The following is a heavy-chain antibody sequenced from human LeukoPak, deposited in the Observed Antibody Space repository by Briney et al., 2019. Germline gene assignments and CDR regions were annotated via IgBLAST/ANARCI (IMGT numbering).Heavy chain of an antibody. J-gene: IGHJ4*02. Sequence: SETLSLTCAVYGGSFSGYYWSWIRQPPGKGLEWIGEINHSGSTNYNPSLKSRVTISVDTSKNQFSLKLSSVTAADTAVYYCARDMGRYYDSSGYDYWGQGTLVTVSS. CDR1: GGSFSGYY. CDR2: INHSGST. V-gene: IGHV4-34*01. D-gene: IGHD3-22*01. CDR3: ARDMGRYYDSSGYDY.